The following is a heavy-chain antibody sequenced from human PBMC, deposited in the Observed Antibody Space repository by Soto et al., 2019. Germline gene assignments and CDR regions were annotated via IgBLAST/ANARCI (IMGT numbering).Heavy chain of an antibody. CDR3: ARDRPFIVGALTDAFDI. D-gene: IGHD1-26*01. V-gene: IGHV1-69*13. J-gene: IGHJ3*02. CDR2: IIPIFGTA. Sequence: ASVKVSRKASGGTFSSYAISWVRQAPGQGLEWMGGIIPIFGTANYAQKFQGRVTITADESTSTAYMELSSLRSEDTAVYYCARDRPFIVGALTDAFDIWGQGTMVTVSS. CDR1: GGTFSSYA.